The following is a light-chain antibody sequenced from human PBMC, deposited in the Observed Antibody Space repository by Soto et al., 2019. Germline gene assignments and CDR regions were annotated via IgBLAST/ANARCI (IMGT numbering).Light chain of an antibody. V-gene: IGKV1-9*01. CDR3: QQLPRDTQT. CDR1: RGSSSY. J-gene: IGKJ5*01. CDR2: SAS. Sequence: IQLTPSPSSLSSSVVDRATITYQASRGSSSYLDGDQQKPGKPPKLIVYSASPLQSGGPSRFSGRGAGPDFTLTSSSLQPADSATYLCQQLPRDTQTFGQGTRLEI.